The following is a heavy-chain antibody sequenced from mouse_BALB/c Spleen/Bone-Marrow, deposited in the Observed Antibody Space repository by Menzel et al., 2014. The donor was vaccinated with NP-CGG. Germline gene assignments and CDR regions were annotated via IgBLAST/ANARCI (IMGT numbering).Heavy chain of an antibody. CDR3: TTLERNYFDY. J-gene: IGHJ2*01. Sequence: EVQVVESGTVLARPGASVKMSCKASGYTFTSYWMHWVKQRPGQGLEWIGTIYPGNSDTTYNQKFKGKAKLTAVTSTSTAYMVRSSLTNEDSAVYYCTTLERNYFDYWGQGTTLTVSS. CDR1: GYTFTSYW. D-gene: IGHD3-1*01. V-gene: IGHV1-5*01. CDR2: IYPGNSDT.